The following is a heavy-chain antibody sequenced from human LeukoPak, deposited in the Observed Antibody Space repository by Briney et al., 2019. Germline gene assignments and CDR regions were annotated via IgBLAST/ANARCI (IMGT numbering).Heavy chain of an antibody. J-gene: IGHJ4*02. Sequence: GETLRLSCAASGFTFSSYSMNWVRQAPGKGLEWVSSISSSSSYIYYADSVKGRFTISRDNAKNSLYLQMNSLRAEDTAVYYCAREESYCGGDCPPAFDYWGQGTLVTVSS. V-gene: IGHV3-21*01. D-gene: IGHD2-21*02. CDR2: ISSSSSYI. CDR1: GFTFSSYS. CDR3: AREESYCGGDCPPAFDY.